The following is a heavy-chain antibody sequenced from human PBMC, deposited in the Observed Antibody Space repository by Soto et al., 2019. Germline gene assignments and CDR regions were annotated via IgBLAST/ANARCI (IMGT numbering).Heavy chain of an antibody. Sequence: ASVKVSCKVSGYTLTELSMHWVRQAPGKGLEWMGGFDPEDGETIYAQKFQGRVTMTEDTSTDTAYMELSSLRSEDTAVYYCATDAASSGWNDGAFDIWGKGTMVTVS. CDR1: GYTLTELS. CDR2: FDPEDGET. D-gene: IGHD6-19*01. CDR3: ATDAASSGWNDGAFDI. J-gene: IGHJ3*02. V-gene: IGHV1-24*01.